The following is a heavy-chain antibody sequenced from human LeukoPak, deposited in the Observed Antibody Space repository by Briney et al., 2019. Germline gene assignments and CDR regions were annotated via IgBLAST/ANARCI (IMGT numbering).Heavy chain of an antibody. D-gene: IGHD4-17*01. Sequence: GGSLRLSCAASGFTFSSYSMNWVRQAPGKGLEWVSSISSSSSYIYYADSVKGRFTISRDNSKNTLYLQMNSLRAEDTAVYYCARGSDYGDYFDYWGQGTLVTVSS. J-gene: IGHJ4*02. CDR1: GFTFSSYS. CDR2: ISSSSSYI. V-gene: IGHV3-21*01. CDR3: ARGSDYGDYFDY.